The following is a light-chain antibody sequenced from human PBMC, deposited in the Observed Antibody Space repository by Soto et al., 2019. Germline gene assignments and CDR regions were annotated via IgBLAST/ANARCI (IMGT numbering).Light chain of an antibody. CDR3: SSYTTSSTYV. J-gene: IGLJ1*01. Sequence: QSVLTQPVSVSGSPGQSITSSCTGTSRDVGSYNYVSWYQQHPGKAPKVMIYDVSNRPSGVSYRFSGSKSGNTASLTISGLQAEDEADYYCSSYTTSSTYVFGTGTTVTVL. V-gene: IGLV2-14*01. CDR2: DVS. CDR1: SRDVGSYNY.